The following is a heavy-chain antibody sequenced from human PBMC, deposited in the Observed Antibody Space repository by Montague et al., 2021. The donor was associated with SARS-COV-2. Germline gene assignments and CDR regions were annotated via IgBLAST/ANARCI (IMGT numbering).Heavy chain of an antibody. CDR1: GGSISCSSYY. Sequence: SETLSLTCTVSGGSISCSSYYWGWIRQPPGKGLEWIGSIHYSGSTYYNPSPKSRVTISVDTSKKHFSLKLSSVTAADTAVYFCAAQSSGGYCSSSSCYVWFDPWGQGTLVTVSS. D-gene: IGHD2-2*01. J-gene: IGHJ5*02. CDR2: IHYSGST. CDR3: AAQSSGGYCSSSSCYVWFDP. V-gene: IGHV4-39*01.